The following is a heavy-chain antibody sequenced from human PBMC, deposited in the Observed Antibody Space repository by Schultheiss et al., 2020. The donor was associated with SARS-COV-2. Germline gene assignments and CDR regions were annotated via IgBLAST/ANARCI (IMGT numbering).Heavy chain of an antibody. J-gene: IGHJ4*02. CDR2: IYSGGST. V-gene: IGHV3-NL1*01. CDR3: AKDGVGHFDY. D-gene: IGHD3-3*01. CDR1: GFTFSSYA. Sequence: GGSLRLSCAASGFTFSSYAMHWVRQAPGKGLEWVSVIYSGGSTYYADSVKGRFTISRDNSKNTLYLQMNSLRAEDTAVYYCAKDGVGHFDYWGQGTLVTVSS.